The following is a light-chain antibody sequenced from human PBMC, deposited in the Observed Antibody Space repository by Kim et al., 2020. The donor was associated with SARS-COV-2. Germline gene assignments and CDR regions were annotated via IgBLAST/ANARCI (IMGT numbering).Light chain of an antibody. J-gene: IGLJ1*01. CDR2: EVS. CDR3: CSYAGSSTHV. CDR1: SSDVGSYNL. Sequence: GQAITIAGTGTSSDVGSYNLVSWYQQHPGKALKLMIYEVSKRPSGVSNRFSGSKSGNTASLTISGLQAEDEADYYCCSYAGSSTHVFGTGTKVTVL. V-gene: IGLV2-23*02.